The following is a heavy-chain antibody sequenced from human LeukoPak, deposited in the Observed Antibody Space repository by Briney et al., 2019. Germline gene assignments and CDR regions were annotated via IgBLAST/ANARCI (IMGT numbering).Heavy chain of an antibody. V-gene: IGHV4-59*08. D-gene: IGHD6-13*01. CDR3: ARLGSSSSPDDY. Sequence: SETLSLTCTVSGGSISSYYWNWIRQSPGKGLEWIGYIYYSGSTNYNPSLKSRVTISVDTSKNQFSLKLSSVTAADTAVYYCARLGSSSSPDDYWGQGTLVTVSS. CDR2: IYYSGST. J-gene: IGHJ4*02. CDR1: GGSISSYY.